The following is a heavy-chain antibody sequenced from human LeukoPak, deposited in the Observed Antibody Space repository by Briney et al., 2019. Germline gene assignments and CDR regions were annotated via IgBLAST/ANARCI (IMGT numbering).Heavy chain of an antibody. Sequence: SETLSLTCAVYGGSFSGYYWSWIRQPPGKGLEGIGEINHSGSTNYNPSLKSRVTISVDTSKNQFSLKLSSVTAADTAVYYCARGQSDDYGDPRGYFDLWGRGTLVTVSS. D-gene: IGHD4-17*01. CDR3: ARGQSDDYGDPRGYFDL. CDR1: GGSFSGYY. CDR2: INHSGST. J-gene: IGHJ2*01. V-gene: IGHV4-34*01.